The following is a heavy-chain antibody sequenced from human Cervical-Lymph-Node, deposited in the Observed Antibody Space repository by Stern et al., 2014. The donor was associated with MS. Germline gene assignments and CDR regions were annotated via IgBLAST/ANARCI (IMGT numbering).Heavy chain of an antibody. CDR1: GFTFSSYS. D-gene: IGHD4-17*01. J-gene: IGHJ5*02. CDR3: ARAYGDYNWFDP. V-gene: IGHV3-21*01. CDR2: ISSSSSYI. Sequence: EDQLVESGGGLVKPGGSLRLSCAASGFTFSSYSMNWVRQAPGKGLEWVSSISSSSSYIYYADSVKGRFTISRDNAKNSLYLQMNSLRAEDTAVYYCARAYGDYNWFDPWGQGTLVTVSS.